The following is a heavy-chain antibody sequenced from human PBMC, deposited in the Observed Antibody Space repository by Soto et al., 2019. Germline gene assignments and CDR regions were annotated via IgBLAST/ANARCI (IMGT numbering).Heavy chain of an antibody. J-gene: IGHJ4*02. CDR1: GFSFNSHG. CDR2: ILYDGSKE. Sequence: LRLSCTASGFSFNSHGMDWVRQAPGKGLEWVARILYDGSKEYYADSVKGRFTISRDNSKNTLYLQMDSLRVEDTAVYYCAKDLALMADYWGQGTPVTVSS. V-gene: IGHV3-30*18. D-gene: IGHD3-16*01. CDR3: AKDLALMADY.